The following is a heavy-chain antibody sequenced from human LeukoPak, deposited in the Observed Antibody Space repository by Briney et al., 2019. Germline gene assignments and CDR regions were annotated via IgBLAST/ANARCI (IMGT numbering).Heavy chain of an antibody. D-gene: IGHD5-18*01. CDR1: GFNVSRYY. Sequence: GVSLRLSCAASGFNVSRYYMSWVRQAPGKGLEWVSVIYSGGKTYYAASVKGRFTISRDNSRNTLYLQMNSLRAEDTAVYYCAREGNSYGYGMDVWGQGTTVTVSS. CDR3: AREGNSYGYGMDV. CDR2: IYSGGKT. J-gene: IGHJ6*02. V-gene: IGHV3-66*01.